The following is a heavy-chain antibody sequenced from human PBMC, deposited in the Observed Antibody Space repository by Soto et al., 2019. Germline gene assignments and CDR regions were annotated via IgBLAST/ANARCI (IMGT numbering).Heavy chain of an antibody. CDR2: ISGSGGST. Sequence: EVQLLESGGGLVQPGGSLRLSCAASAFTFSNYAMTWVRLAPGKGLEWVSSISGSGGSTYYAVSVKGRFTISRDNSRSTLFLQMSSLRAEDTALYYCAKCSGAHCYQPIDYWGQGTLITVSS. J-gene: IGHJ4*02. CDR1: AFTFSNYA. CDR3: AKCSGAHCYQPIDY. V-gene: IGHV3-23*01. D-gene: IGHD2-15*01.